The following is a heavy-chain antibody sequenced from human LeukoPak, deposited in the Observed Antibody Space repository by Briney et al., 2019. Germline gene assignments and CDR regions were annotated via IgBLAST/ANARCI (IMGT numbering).Heavy chain of an antibody. CDR2: INPNSGGT. CDR3: ASDWGLSQLEYCSNTNCYMGAFDI. Sequence: ASVKVSCKASGYTFTGYYMHWVRQAPGQGLAWMGWINPNSGGTNYAQKFQGRVTMTRDTSISTAYMELSRLRSDDTAVYYCASDWGLSQLEYCSNTNCYMGAFDIWGQGTMVTVSS. J-gene: IGHJ3*02. D-gene: IGHD2-2*02. V-gene: IGHV1-2*02. CDR1: GYTFTGYY.